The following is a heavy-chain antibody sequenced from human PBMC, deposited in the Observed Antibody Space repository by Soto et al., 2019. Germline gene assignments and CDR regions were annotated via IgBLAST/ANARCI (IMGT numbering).Heavy chain of an antibody. Sequence: PGGSLRLSCAASGFTFSSYAMSWVRRAPGKGLEWVSAISGSGGSTYYADSVKGRFTISRDNSKNTLYLQMNILRAEDTAVYYCARDRIAVAGNPEYFQHWGQGTLVTVSS. V-gene: IGHV3-23*01. D-gene: IGHD6-19*01. CDR3: ARDRIAVAGNPEYFQH. CDR1: GFTFSSYA. CDR2: ISGSGGST. J-gene: IGHJ1*01.